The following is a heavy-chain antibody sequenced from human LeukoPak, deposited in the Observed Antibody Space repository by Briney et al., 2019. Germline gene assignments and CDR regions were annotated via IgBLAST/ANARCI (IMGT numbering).Heavy chain of an antibody. Sequence: PSETLSLTCTVSGGSISSGGYYWSWIRQHPGKGLEWIGYIYYSGSTYYNPSLKSRVTISVDTSKNQFSLKLSSVTAADTAVYYCARGYSGYEIDYWGQGTPVTVSS. CDR1: GGSISSGGYY. CDR2: IYYSGST. V-gene: IGHV4-31*03. CDR3: ARGYSGYEIDY. J-gene: IGHJ4*02. D-gene: IGHD5-12*01.